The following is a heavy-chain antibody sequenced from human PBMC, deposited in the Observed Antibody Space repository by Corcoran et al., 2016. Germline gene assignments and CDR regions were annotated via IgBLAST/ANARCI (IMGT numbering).Heavy chain of an antibody. V-gene: IGHV2-26*01. CDR3: ARIPHADGDLAFDY. D-gene: IGHD4-17*01. J-gene: IGHJ4*02. Sequence: QVTLKGSGPVLVKPTETLTLTCTVSGFSLSNARMGVSCIRQPPGKALEWLAHIFSNDEKSYSTSLKSRLTSSKDTSKSQVVLTMTNMDPVDTATYYCARIPHADGDLAFDYWGQGTLVTVSS. CDR1: GFSLSNARMG. CDR2: IFSNDEK.